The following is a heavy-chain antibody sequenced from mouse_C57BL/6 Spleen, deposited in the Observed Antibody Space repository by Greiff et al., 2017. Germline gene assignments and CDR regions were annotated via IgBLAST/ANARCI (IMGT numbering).Heavy chain of an antibody. V-gene: IGHV1-42*01. CDR1: GYSFTGYY. CDR2: INPSTGGT. Sequence: EVTLVESGPELVKPGASVKISCKASGYSFTGYYMNWVNQSPEKSLEWIGEINPSTGGTTYNQKFKTKATLTVDKSSITAYMQLKSLTSEDSAVYYCARREAYDPFAYWGQGTLVTVSA. D-gene: IGHD6-5*01. J-gene: IGHJ3*01. CDR3: ARREAYDPFAY.